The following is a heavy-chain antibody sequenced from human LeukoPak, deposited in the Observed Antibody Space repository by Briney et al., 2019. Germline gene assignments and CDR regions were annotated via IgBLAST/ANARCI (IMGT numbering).Heavy chain of an antibody. V-gene: IGHV4-39*01. Sequence: PSETLSLTRTVSGGSISSSRYYWGWNREPPGKGLEWIGSINYSGSAFYNPPLKSRVTVSADTSKNEFSLKLTSVTAADTAVYYSVRQDRGAQQYHYMDFCGKGTTVIVSS. CDR3: VRQDRGAQQYHYMDF. D-gene: IGHD6-13*01. CDR1: GGSISSSRYY. CDR2: INYSGSA. J-gene: IGHJ6*03.